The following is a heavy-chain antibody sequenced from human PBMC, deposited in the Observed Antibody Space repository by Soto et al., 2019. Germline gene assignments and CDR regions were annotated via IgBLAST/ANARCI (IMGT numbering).Heavy chain of an antibody. CDR1: GYTFTIYG. D-gene: IGHD3-3*01. V-gene: IGHV1-18*01. J-gene: IGHJ6*03. Sequence: GASVKVSCTDSGYTFTIYGISWVRQAPGQGLEWMGWISAYNGNTNYAQKLQGRVTMTTDTSTSTAYMELRSLRSDDTAVYYCARSYDFWSGYYSYYYYYMDVWGKGTTVTVSS. CDR2: ISAYNGNT. CDR3: ARSYDFWSGYYSYYYYYMDV.